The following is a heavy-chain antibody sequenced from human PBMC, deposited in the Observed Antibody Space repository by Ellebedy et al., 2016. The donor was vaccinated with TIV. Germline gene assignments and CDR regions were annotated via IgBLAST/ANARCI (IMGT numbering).Heavy chain of an antibody. CDR3: ARCGSGRYYNVPVDY. CDR1: GGSISSSNYY. CDR2: IFYTGTT. Sequence: SETLSLXXSVSGGSISSSNYYWGWIRQPPGKGLEWIGTIFYTGTTYYNPSLKSRVTISVDTSKNEFSLKLSSVTAADTAVYYCARCGSGRYYNVPVDYWGQGTLVTVSS. J-gene: IGHJ4*02. V-gene: IGHV4-39*01. D-gene: IGHD3-10*01.